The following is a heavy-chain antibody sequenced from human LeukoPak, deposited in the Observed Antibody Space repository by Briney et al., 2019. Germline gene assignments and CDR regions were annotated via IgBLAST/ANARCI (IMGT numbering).Heavy chain of an antibody. D-gene: IGHD2-2*01. V-gene: IGHV3-30*02. Sequence: PGGSLRLSCAASGFTFSSYGMHWVRQAPGKGLEWVAFIRYDGSNKYYADSVKGRFTISRDNSKNTLYLQMNSLRAEDTAVYYCAKDGRSTSPADAFDIWGQGTMVTVSS. CDR3: AKDGRSTSPADAFDI. CDR2: IRYDGSNK. J-gene: IGHJ3*02. CDR1: GFTFSSYG.